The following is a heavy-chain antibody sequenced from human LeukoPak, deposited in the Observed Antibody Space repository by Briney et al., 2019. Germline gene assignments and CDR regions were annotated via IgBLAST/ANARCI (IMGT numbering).Heavy chain of an antibody. CDR1: GFSVSSNY. D-gene: IGHD5-18*01. J-gene: IGHJ3*02. CDR3: ATAPGSGYTYGGPFDI. CDR2: IYSGGST. Sequence: GGSLRLSCAASGFSVSSNYMSWVRQAPGEGLEWVSVIYSGGSTYYADSVKGRFTISRDNSRNTLYLQMNSLRAEDTAVYYCATAPGSGYTYGGPFDIWGQGTMVTVSS. V-gene: IGHV3-53*01.